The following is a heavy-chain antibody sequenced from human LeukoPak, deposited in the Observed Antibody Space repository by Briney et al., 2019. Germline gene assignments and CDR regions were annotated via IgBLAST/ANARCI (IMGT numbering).Heavy chain of an antibody. J-gene: IGHJ6*02. CDR3: ARGLTMVRGVIRRFDYYHGMDV. V-gene: IGHV3-48*02. CDR2: ISSSSSTI. CDR1: GFTFSSYS. D-gene: IGHD3-10*01. Sequence: GGSLRLSRAASGFTFSSYSMNWVRQAPGKGLEWVSYISSSSSTIYYADSVKGRFTISRDNAKNSLYLQMNSLRDEDTAVYYCARGLTMVRGVIRRFDYYHGMDVWGQGTTVTVSS.